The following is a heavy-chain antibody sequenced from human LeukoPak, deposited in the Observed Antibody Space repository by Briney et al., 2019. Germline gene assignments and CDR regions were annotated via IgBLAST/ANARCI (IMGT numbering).Heavy chain of an antibody. D-gene: IGHD2-21*02. Sequence: ASVKVSCKASGYTFTSYYMHWVRQAPGQGLEWMGIINPSGGSTSYAQKFQGRVTMTRDTSTSTVYMELSSLRSEHTAVYYCARDGIAYCGGDCYSRWFDPWGQGTLVTASS. V-gene: IGHV1-46*01. J-gene: IGHJ5*01. CDR2: INPSGGST. CDR1: GYTFTSYY. CDR3: ARDGIAYCGGDCYSRWFDP.